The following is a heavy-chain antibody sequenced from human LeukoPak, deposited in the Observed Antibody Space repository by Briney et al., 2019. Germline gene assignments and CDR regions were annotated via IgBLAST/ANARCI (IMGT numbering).Heavy chain of an antibody. CDR1: GGTFSSYA. J-gene: IGHJ4*02. D-gene: IGHD3-22*01. CDR2: IIPILGIA. CDR3: AKVSYDSSGYLDY. Sequence: ASVKVSCKASGGTFSSYAISWVRQAPGQGLEWMGRIIPILGIANYAQKFQGRVTITADKSTSTAYMELSSLRSEDTAVYYCAKVSYDSSGYLDYWGQGTLVTVSS. V-gene: IGHV1-69*04.